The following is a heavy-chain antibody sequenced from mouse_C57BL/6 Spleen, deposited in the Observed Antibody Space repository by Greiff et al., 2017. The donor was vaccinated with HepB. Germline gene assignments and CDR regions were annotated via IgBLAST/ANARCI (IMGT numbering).Heavy chain of an antibody. D-gene: IGHD3-2*02. CDR3: ARQSSSGYNAMDY. J-gene: IGHJ4*01. CDR2: IDPKSGGT. Sequence: VQLQQPGAELVKPGASVKLSCKASGYTFTSYWMHWVKQRPGRGLEWIGRIDPKSGGTKYNEKFKSKATLTVDKPSSTAYMQLSSLTSEDSAVYYYARQSSSGYNAMDYWGQGTSVTVSS. V-gene: IGHV1-72*01. CDR1: GYTFTSYW.